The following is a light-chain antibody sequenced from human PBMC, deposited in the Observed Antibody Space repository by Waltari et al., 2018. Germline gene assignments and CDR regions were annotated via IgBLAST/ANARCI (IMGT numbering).Light chain of an antibody. J-gene: IGLJ1*01. V-gene: IGLV3-21*04. CDR3: EVWHAAIDPGV. CDR1: NIGSYS. CDR2: YDS. Sequence: SYVLTQPPSVSVAPGETARITCGGDNIGSYSVHWYQQKPGQAPVLCIRYDSDRPSGISGRFPGSNAANTATLTISRVEAGDEANYYCEVWHAAIDPGVFGTGTEVTV.